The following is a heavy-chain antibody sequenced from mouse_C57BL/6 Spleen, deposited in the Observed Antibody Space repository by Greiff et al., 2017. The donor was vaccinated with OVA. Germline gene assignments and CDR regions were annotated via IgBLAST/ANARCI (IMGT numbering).Heavy chain of an antibody. D-gene: IGHD2-1*01. Sequence: QVQLQQSGAELVKPGASVKISCKASGYTFTDYYINWVKQRPGQGLEWIGKIGPGSGSTYYNEKFKGKATLTVNKSSSTAYMELRSLTSEDSAVYYCARIYYGNYEDAMDYWGQGTSVTVSS. CDR2: IGPGSGST. CDR1: GYTFTDYY. J-gene: IGHJ4*01. CDR3: ARIYYGNYEDAMDY. V-gene: IGHV1-77*01.